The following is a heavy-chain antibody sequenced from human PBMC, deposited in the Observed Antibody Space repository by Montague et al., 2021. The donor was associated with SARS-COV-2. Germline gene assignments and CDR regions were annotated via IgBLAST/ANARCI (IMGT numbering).Heavy chain of an antibody. J-gene: IGHJ6*02. V-gene: IGHV4-38-2*02. Sequence: SETLSLTCTVSHYSITYAYYWCWLRQPPGKGLELIGNICHGGSTYYNPSLKSRATISVDTSKNQFSLEVTSVVAADTAVYYCVRDGDYAPPNVMDVWGHGTTVIVSS. CDR2: ICHGGST. D-gene: IGHD4-17*01. CDR1: HYSITYAYY. CDR3: VRDGDYAPPNVMDV.